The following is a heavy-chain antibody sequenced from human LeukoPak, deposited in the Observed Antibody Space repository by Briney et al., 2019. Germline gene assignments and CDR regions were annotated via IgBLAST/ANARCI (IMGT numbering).Heavy chain of an antibody. D-gene: IGHD3/OR15-3a*01. V-gene: IGHV4-59*01. J-gene: IGHJ4*02. Sequence: SETLSLPCTVSGGSISSYYWSWIRQPPGKGLEWIGYIYYSGSTNYNPSLKSRVTISVDTSKNQFSLKLSSVTAADTAVYYCARERLDLFDYWGQGTLVTVSS. CDR1: GGSISSYY. CDR2: IYYSGST. CDR3: ARERLDLFDY.